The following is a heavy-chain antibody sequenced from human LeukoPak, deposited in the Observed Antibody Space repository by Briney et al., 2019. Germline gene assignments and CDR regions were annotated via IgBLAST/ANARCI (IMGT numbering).Heavy chain of an antibody. CDR1: GFTFNYYA. CDR3: ARSGDGYKPYYFDY. V-gene: IGHV3-23*01. CDR2: ISASGGSI. J-gene: IGHJ4*02. D-gene: IGHD5-24*01. Sequence: GGSLRLSCAASGFTFNYYAMSWVRQAPGKGLEWVSGISASGGSIYYADSVKGRFTMSRDNSKNTLYVQMNSLRAEDTAVYYCARSGDGYKPYYFDYWGQGTLVTVSS.